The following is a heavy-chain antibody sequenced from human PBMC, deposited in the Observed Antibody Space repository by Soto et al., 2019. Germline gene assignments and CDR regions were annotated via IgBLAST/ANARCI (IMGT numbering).Heavy chain of an antibody. J-gene: IGHJ5*02. D-gene: IGHD3-16*01. Sequence: SETQSLTCSVSTYSISSGFFWGWIRQPPGKGLEWIGSIFHTGDTYYNPSLKSRITMSVDTSRNQFSLKLTSLTAADTAVYYCARDTNSLDPWGQGTLVTVSS. CDR1: TYSISSGFF. CDR2: IFHTGDT. V-gene: IGHV4-38-2*02. CDR3: ARDTNSLDP.